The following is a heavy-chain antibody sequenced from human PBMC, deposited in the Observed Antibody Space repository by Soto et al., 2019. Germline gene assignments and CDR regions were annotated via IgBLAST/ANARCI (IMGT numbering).Heavy chain of an antibody. Sequence: QVQLVQSGAEVKKPGSSVKVSCKASGGTFSSYAISWVRQAPGQGLEWMGGIIPIFGTANYAQKFQGRVTITADESTSTAYMELSSLRSEDTAVYYCARRILVVTAIQHEYGMVVWGQGTTVTVSS. CDR2: IIPIFGTA. J-gene: IGHJ6*02. D-gene: IGHD2-21*02. CDR1: GGTFSSYA. V-gene: IGHV1-69*01. CDR3: ARRILVVTAIQHEYGMVV.